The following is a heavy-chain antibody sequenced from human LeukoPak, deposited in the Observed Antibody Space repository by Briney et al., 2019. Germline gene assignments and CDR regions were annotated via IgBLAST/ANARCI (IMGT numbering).Heavy chain of an antibody. D-gene: IGHD3-22*01. Sequence: SETLSLTCAVYGGSFSGYYWTWIRQPPGKGLEYIGYIHHSGSTFHNPSLKSRVTISGDRSKNQFSLNLNSVTAADTAVYYCGIYYYNSSGYHDYWGQGALVTVSS. J-gene: IGHJ4*02. V-gene: IGHV4-34*01. CDR2: IHHSGST. CDR3: GIYYYNSSGYHDY. CDR1: GGSFSGYY.